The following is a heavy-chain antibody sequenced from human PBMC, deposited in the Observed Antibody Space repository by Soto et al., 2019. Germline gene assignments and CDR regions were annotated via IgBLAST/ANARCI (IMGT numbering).Heavy chain of an antibody. V-gene: IGHV2-5*02. D-gene: IGHD6-13*01. Sequence: QVTLKESGPTVVKPRQTLTLTCTFSGFSLTSPGMNVGWIRQPPGKALEWLALIYWDDDKRYNPSLSSRLSIPKDTSKTQVVLTLTSVDPVDTGTYYCAHSEGSSWLCDNWGQGTLVTVSS. CDR1: GFSLTSPGMN. CDR3: AHSEGSSWLCDN. J-gene: IGHJ4*02. CDR2: IYWDDDK.